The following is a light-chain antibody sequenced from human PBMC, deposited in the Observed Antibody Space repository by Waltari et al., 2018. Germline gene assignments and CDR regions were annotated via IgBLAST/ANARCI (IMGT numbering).Light chain of an antibody. Sequence: DVVMTQSPLSLPVTLGQPASISCRSSQSLVYSDGNTYLNWFQQRPGQSPRRLIYKVSNRDSGVPDRFSGSVSGTDFTLKISRVEAEDVGVYYCMQGTHWPWTFGQGTKVEIK. CDR2: KVS. J-gene: IGKJ1*01. CDR1: QSLVYSDGNTY. CDR3: MQGTHWPWT. V-gene: IGKV2-30*01.